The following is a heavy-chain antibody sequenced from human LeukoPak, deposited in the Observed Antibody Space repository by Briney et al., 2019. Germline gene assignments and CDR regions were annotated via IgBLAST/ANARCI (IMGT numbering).Heavy chain of an antibody. CDR1: GFTFSDYY. J-gene: IGHJ4*02. Sequence: PGGSLRLSCAASGFTFSDYYMSWIRQAPGKGLEWVSYISSSSSYTNYADSVKGRFTISRDNAKNSLYLQMNSLRAEDTAVYYCAREGRGYSYAFEYWGQGTLVTVSS. V-gene: IGHV3-11*06. D-gene: IGHD5-18*01. CDR2: ISSSSSYT. CDR3: AREGRGYSYAFEY.